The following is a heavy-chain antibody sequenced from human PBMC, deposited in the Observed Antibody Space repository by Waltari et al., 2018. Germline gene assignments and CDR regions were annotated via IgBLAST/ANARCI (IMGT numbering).Heavy chain of an antibody. Sequence: EVQVVESGGGLVQPGGSLRLSCAASGFPVSRHWMPWVRQAPGKGLEWVSRINENGRTINYAGSVRGRFTISRDNTKNMLYLQMSSLRAEDTAIYYCARDFGGRNDYWGQGTLVTVSS. CDR1: GFPVSRHW. CDR2: INENGRTI. J-gene: IGHJ4*02. D-gene: IGHD2-15*01. V-gene: IGHV3-74*01. CDR3: ARDFGGRNDY.